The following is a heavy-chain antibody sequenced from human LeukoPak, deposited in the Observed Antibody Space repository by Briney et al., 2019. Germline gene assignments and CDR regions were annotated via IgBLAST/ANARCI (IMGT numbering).Heavy chain of an antibody. D-gene: IGHD5-12*01. CDR3: ARGYSGYGRRPFDY. Sequence: PSETLSLTCTVSGYSISSGYYWGWIRQPPGKGLEWIGSIYHSGSTYYNPSLKSRVTISVDTSKNQFSLKLSSVTAADTAVYYCARGYSGYGRRPFDYWGQGTLVTVSS. V-gene: IGHV4-38-2*02. J-gene: IGHJ4*02. CDR1: GYSISSGYY. CDR2: IYHSGST.